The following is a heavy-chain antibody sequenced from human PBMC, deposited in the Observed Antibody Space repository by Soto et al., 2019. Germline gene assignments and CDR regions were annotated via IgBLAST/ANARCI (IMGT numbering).Heavy chain of an antibody. V-gene: IGHV1-8*01. CDR2: MNPNSGNT. D-gene: IGHD6-13*01. J-gene: IGHJ5*02. CDR1: GYTFTSYD. Sequence: QVQLVQSGAEVKKPGASVKVSCKASGYTFTSYDINWVRQATGQGLEWMGWMNPNSGNTGYAQKFQGRVTMPRNTSISTAYMELSSLRSEDTAVYYCARGPTYSSSWYERDGWFDPWGQGTLVTVSS. CDR3: ARGPTYSSSWYERDGWFDP.